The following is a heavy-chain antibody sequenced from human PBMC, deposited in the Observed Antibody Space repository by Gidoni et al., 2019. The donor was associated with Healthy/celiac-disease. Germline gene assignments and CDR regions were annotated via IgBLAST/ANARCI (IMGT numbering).Heavy chain of an antibody. CDR1: GFTFSSSA. V-gene: IGHV3-23*01. CDR2: ISGSGGST. D-gene: IGHD3-10*01. Sequence: EVQLLESGGGLVQPGGSLRLSCAASGFTFSSSAMSWVRQAPGKGLEWVSAISGSGGSTYYADSVKGRFTISRDNSKNTLYLQMNSLRAEDTAVYYCAKGEVLGGYYYYGMDVWGQGTTVTVSS. CDR3: AKGEVLGGYYYYGMDV. J-gene: IGHJ6*02.